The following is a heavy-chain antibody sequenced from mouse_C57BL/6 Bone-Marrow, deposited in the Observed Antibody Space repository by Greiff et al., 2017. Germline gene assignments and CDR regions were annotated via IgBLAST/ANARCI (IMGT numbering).Heavy chain of an antibody. J-gene: IGHJ3*01. CDR1: GFNIKDYY. Sequence: VQLKQSGAELVRPGASVKLSCTASGFNIKDYYMHWVKQRPEQGLEWIGRIDPEDGATEYAPKFQGKATMTADTSSNTAYLQLSSLTSEDTAVYYCTIDGYWTWFAYWGQGTLVTVSA. CDR2: IDPEDGAT. CDR3: TIDGYWTWFAY. D-gene: IGHD2-3*01. V-gene: IGHV14-1*01.